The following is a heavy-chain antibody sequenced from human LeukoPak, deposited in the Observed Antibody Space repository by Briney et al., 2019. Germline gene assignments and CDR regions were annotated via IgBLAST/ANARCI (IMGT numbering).Heavy chain of an antibody. J-gene: IGHJ5*02. V-gene: IGHV1-2*02. CDR1: GYTFTGYY. CDR3: ARNFDMKAFAP. CDR2: INSDSSFT. Sequence: VKVSCNASGYTFTGYYMNWVRHAPGQGLEWLGWINSDSSFTKYAQKFQGRVTMNRNTSITTVYMDLPRLPSDDTAVYYCARNFDMKAFAPWGQGTLVTVSS. D-gene: IGHD3-9*01.